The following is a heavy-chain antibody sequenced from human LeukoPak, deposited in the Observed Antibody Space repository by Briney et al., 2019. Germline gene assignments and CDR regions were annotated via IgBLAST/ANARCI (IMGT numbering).Heavy chain of an antibody. CDR1: GGSISSYY. CDR3: ARSGSIIRRNWFDP. D-gene: IGHD3-10*01. Sequence: SETLSLTCTVSGGSISSYYWSWIRQPPGKGLEWIGYIYYSGSTNYNPSLKSRVTMSVDTSKNQFSLQLNSVTPEDTAVYYCARSGSIIRRNWFDPWGQGTLVTVSS. V-gene: IGHV4-59*12. J-gene: IGHJ5*02. CDR2: IYYSGST.